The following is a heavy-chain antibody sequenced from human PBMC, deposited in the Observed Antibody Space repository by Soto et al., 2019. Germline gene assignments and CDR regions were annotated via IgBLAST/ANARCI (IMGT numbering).Heavy chain of an antibody. J-gene: IGHJ4*02. CDR2: ISASTTSI. D-gene: IGHD1-1*01. CDR3: AKSVYNWNDGFFDY. CDR1: GFTFRSYS. Sequence: GGSMRLSCAASGFTFRSYSMNWVRQAPGKGLEWISYISASTTSIYYADPVKGRFTISRDNSKNTLYLQMSSLRAEDTAVYFCAKSVYNWNDGFFDYWGQGTLVTVSS. V-gene: IGHV3-48*01.